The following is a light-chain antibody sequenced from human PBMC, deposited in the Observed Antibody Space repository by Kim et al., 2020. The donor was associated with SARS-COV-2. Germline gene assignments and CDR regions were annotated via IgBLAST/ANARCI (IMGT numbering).Light chain of an antibody. CDR1: QGISSY. Sequence: ASTGDRVTITCRASQGISSYLAWYQQKPGTAPKFLISAASTLHSGIPSRFSGSGSGTDFTLTISGLQSEDFATYYCQQYYTYPLTFGGGTKVDIK. J-gene: IGKJ4*01. CDR3: QQYYTYPLT. CDR2: AAS. V-gene: IGKV1-8*01.